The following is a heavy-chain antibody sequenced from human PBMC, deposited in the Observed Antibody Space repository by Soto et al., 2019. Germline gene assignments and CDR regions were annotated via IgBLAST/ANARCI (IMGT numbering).Heavy chain of an antibody. D-gene: IGHD6-13*01. CDR1: GFTFSSYG. V-gene: IGHV3-74*01. CDR2: INSDGTTT. J-gene: IGHJ4*02. Sequence: GGSLRLSCAASGFTFSSYGMHWVRQAPGKGLVWVSRINSDGTTTSYADSVKGRFTISRDNAKNTLYLQMNSLRAEDTAVYYCARLKAAAGTRTAFDYWGQETLVTVSS. CDR3: ARLKAAAGTRTAFDY.